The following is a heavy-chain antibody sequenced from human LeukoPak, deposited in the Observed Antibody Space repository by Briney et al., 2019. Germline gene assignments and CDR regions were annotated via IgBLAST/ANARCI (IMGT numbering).Heavy chain of an antibody. D-gene: IGHD6-6*01. CDR1: GGSISSGSYY. CDR2: IYTSGST. V-gene: IGHV4-61*02. J-gene: IGHJ4*02. Sequence: SETLSLTCTVSGGSISSGSYYWSWIRQPAGKGLEWIRRIYTSGSTNYNPSLKSRVTISVDTSKNQFFLKLSSVTVADTAVYYCETGTYSSSPYFDYWGQGTLVTVSS. CDR3: ETGTYSSSPYFDY.